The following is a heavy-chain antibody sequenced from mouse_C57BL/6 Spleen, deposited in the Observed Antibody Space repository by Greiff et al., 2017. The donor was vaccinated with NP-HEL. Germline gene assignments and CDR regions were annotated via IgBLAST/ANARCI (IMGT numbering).Heavy chain of an antibody. D-gene: IGHD2-2*01. Sequence: EVQLQQSGAELVRPGASVKLSCTASGFNIKDDYMHWVKQRPEQGLEWIGWIDPENGDTEYASKFQGKATITADTSSNTAYLQLSSLTSEDTAVYYCTTGLRRLLFDYWGQGTTLTVSS. J-gene: IGHJ2*01. CDR3: TTGLRRLLFDY. CDR2: IDPENGDT. V-gene: IGHV14-4*01. CDR1: GFNIKDDY.